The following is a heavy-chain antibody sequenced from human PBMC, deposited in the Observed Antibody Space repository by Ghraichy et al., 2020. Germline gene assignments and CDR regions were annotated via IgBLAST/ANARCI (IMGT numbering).Heavy chain of an antibody. Sequence: GSLNISCAASGFTVSSNYMSWVRQAPGKGLEWVSVIYSGGSTYYADSVKGRFTISRDNSKNTLYLQMNSLRAEDTAVYYCARGGCSSTSCYDYWGQGTLVTVSS. D-gene: IGHD2-2*01. CDR2: IYSGGST. CDR3: ARGGCSSTSCYDY. V-gene: IGHV3-53*01. J-gene: IGHJ4*02. CDR1: GFTVSSNY.